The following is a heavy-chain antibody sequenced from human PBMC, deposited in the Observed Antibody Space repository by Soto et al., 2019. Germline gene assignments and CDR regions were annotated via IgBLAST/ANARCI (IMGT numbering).Heavy chain of an antibody. Sequence: PSETLSLTCAVSGGSISSGDYSWSWIRQPPGKGLEWIVYIYHSGSTYYNPSLKSRVTISVDRSKNQCSLKLSSVTAADTAVYYCARGRGAGWFDPWGQGTLVTVSS. D-gene: IGHD1-26*01. V-gene: IGHV4-30-2*01. J-gene: IGHJ5*02. CDR3: ARGRGAGWFDP. CDR2: IYHSGST. CDR1: GGSISSGDYS.